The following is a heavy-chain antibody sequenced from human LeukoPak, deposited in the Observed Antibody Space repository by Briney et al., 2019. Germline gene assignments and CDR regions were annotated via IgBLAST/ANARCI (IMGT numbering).Heavy chain of an antibody. CDR2: INHSGST. V-gene: IGHV4-34*01. CDR3: ARAYCSSTSCFAFFDY. Sequence: SETLSLTCAVYGGSFSGYYWSWIRQPPGKGLEWIGEINHSGSTNYNPSLKSRVTISLDTSKNQFSLKLSSVTAADTAVYYCARAYCSSTSCFAFFDYWGQGTLVTVSS. D-gene: IGHD2-2*01. CDR1: GGSFSGYY. J-gene: IGHJ4*02.